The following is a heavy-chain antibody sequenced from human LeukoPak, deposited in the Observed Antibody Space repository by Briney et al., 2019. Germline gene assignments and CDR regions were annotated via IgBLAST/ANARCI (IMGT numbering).Heavy chain of an antibody. Sequence: PSQTLSLTCTVSGFSISSGDYYWRWIRQPPGKGLEWIGYIYYSGSTYYNPSLKSRVTISVDTSKNQFSLKLSSVTAADTAVYYCARGGYDRHIDYWGQGTLVTVSS. V-gene: IGHV4-30-4*08. CDR2: IYYSGST. D-gene: IGHD5-12*01. J-gene: IGHJ4*02. CDR1: GFSISSGDYY. CDR3: ARGGYDRHIDY.